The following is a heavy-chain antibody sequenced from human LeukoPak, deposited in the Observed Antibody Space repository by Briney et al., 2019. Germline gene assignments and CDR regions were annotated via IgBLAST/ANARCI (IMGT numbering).Heavy chain of an antibody. J-gene: IGHJ4*02. CDR2: ISGSGGST. D-gene: IGHD2-8*01. V-gene: IGHV3-23*01. CDR1: GFTFGSYA. Sequence: GGSLRLSCAASGFTFGSYAMSWVRQAPGKGLEWVSAISGSGGSTYYADSVKGRFTISRDNSKNTLYLQMNSLRAEDTAVYYCAKVSAGIWYNYFDYWGQGTLVTVSS. CDR3: AKVSAGIWYNYFDY.